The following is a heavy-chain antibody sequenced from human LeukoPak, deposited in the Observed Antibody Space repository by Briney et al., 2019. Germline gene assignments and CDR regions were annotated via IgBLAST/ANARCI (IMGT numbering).Heavy chain of an antibody. Sequence: GGSLRLSCAASGFTFRSYSMNWVRQAPGKGLEWVSFISGMSSTIYYADSVKGRFTISRDNAKKSVYLQMNSLRDEDTAVYYCARDSSDAYNPEPGYWGQGTLVTVSS. D-gene: IGHD5-24*01. V-gene: IGHV3-48*02. CDR2: ISGMSSTI. J-gene: IGHJ4*02. CDR3: ARDSSDAYNPEPGY. CDR1: GFTFRSYS.